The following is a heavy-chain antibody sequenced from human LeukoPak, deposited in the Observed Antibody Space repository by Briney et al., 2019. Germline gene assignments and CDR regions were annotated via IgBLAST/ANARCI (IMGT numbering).Heavy chain of an antibody. J-gene: IGHJ4*02. V-gene: IGHV1-46*01. Sequence: ASVKVSCKASGYTFTSYYMHWVRQAPGQGLEWMGIINPSGGSTSYAQNFQGRVTMTRDTSTSTVNMELSSLRSEDTAVYYSARSGDYRLGTDYWGQGTLVTVSS. CDR2: INPSGGST. D-gene: IGHD4-17*01. CDR1: GYTFTSYY. CDR3: ARSGDYRLGTDY.